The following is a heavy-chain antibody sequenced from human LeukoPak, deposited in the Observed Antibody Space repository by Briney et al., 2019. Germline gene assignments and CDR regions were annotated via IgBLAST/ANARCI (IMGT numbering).Heavy chain of an antibody. CDR1: GFTFSDYY. CDR2: ISSSGSTI. CDR3: ARESTYYYDSSGPGD. V-gene: IGHV3-11*04. D-gene: IGHD3-22*01. Sequence: PGGSLRLSCAASGFTFSDYYMSWIRQAPGKGLEWVSYISSSGSTIYYADSVKGRFTISRDNAKNSLYLQMNSLRAEDTAVYYCARESTYYYDSSGPGDWGQGTLVTVSS. J-gene: IGHJ4*02.